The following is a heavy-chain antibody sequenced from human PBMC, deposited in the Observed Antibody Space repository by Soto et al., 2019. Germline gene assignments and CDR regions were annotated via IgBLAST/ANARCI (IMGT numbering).Heavy chain of an antibody. CDR2: ISYDGSNK. CDR1: GFTFSSYG. Sequence: PGGSLRLSCAASGFTFSSYGMHWVRQAPGKGLEWVAVISYDGSNKYYADSVKGRFTISRDNSKNTLYLQMNSLRAEDTAVYYCAYCSSTSCYMAYYYYGMDVWGQGTTVTVSS. CDR3: AYCSSTSCYMAYYYYGMDV. J-gene: IGHJ6*02. D-gene: IGHD2-2*02. V-gene: IGHV3-30*03.